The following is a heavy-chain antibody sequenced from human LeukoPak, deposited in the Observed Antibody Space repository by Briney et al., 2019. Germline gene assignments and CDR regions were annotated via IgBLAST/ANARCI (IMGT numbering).Heavy chain of an antibody. CDR2: IYYSGST. J-gene: IGHJ4*02. CDR3: ARFVDCSSTSCYEEDY. D-gene: IGHD2-2*01. CDR1: GGSISSYY. Sequence: PSETLSLTCTVSGGSISSYYWSWIRQPPGKGLEWIGYIYYSGSTNYNPSLKSRVTISVDTSKNQFSLKLSSVTAADTAVYYCARFVDCSSTSCYEEDYWGQGTLVTVSS. V-gene: IGHV4-59*08.